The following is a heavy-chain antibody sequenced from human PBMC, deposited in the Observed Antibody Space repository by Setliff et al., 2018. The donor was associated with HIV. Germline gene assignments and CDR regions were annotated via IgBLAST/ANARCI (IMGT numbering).Heavy chain of an antibody. CDR1: DDSIGSNY. V-gene: IGHV4-4*07. J-gene: IGHJ4*02. CDR2: IYTGGRT. D-gene: IGHD2-2*01. Sequence: SETLSLTCTVSDDSIGSNYWSWIRQSAGKGLEWVGRIYTGGRTNYNPSLKGRVTMSVDTSKNQFSLNLSSVTAADTAVYYCARDRMPMASWVPDKWGQGTLVTVSS. CDR3: ARDRMPMASWVPDK.